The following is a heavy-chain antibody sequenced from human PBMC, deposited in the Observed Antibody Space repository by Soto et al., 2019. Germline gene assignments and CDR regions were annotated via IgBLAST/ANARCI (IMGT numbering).Heavy chain of an antibody. Sequence: QVQLVESGGGVVQPGRSLRLSCAASGLTFSSYGMHWVRQAPGKGRAWVAGISDDGSNKYYADSVKGRFTISRDNSKNTLYLQINSLRDAETAVYYCATGPYRDAFDIWGQGTMVTVSS. V-gene: IGHV3-30*03. CDR3: ATGPYRDAFDI. D-gene: IGHD3-16*02. CDR2: ISDDGSNK. J-gene: IGHJ3*02. CDR1: GLTFSSYG.